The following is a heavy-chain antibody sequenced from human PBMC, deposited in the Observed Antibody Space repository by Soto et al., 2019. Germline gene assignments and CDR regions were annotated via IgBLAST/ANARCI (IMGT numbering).Heavy chain of an antibody. CDR1: GGTFSRYT. Sequence: QVQLVQSGAEVKKPGSSVKVSCKASGGTFSRYTFTWVRQAPGQGLEWMGRIIPIPNISNYSQKLQGRVSKAADKFASTAYMYLSSMRSRDAAVYSCACSITGALVLGPSPPGRDNFGFDVWGQGTAVTVSS. D-gene: IGHD3-10*01. CDR3: ACSITGALVLGPSPPGRDNFGFDV. V-gene: IGHV1-69*02. CDR2: IIPIPNIS. J-gene: IGHJ6*02.